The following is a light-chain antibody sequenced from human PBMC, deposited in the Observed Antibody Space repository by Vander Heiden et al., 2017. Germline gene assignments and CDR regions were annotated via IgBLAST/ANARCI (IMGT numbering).Light chain of an antibody. J-gene: IGLJ3*02. CDR3: QSYDSSLSGWV. Sequence: QSVLTQPPPVAGAPGHRVTISCTGSSSHIGACYAVHWFPQLPGTAPKPLTYGNRNRPSGVPDRFSGSKSGTSASLAITGLQAEDEADYYCQSYDSSLSGWVFGGGTKLTVL. V-gene: IGLV1-40*01. CDR1: SSHIGACYA. CDR2: GNR.